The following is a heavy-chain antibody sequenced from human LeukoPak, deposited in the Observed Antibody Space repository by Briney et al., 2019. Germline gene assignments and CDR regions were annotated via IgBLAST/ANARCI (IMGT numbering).Heavy chain of an antibody. J-gene: IGHJ4*02. CDR1: GYSISSGYY. Sequence: SETLSLTCTVSGYSISSGYYWGWIRQPPGKGLEWIGSIYHSGSTYYNPSLKSRVTISVDTSKNQFSLKLSSVTAADTAVYYCARAFDYIAAAGIGYFDYWGQGTLVTVSS. CDR3: ARAFDYIAAAGIGYFDY. V-gene: IGHV4-38-2*02. D-gene: IGHD6-13*01. CDR2: IYHSGST.